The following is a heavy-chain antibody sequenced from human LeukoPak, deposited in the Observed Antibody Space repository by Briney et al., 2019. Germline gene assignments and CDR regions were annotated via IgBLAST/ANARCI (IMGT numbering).Heavy chain of an antibody. Sequence: GGSLRLSCAASGFTFSDYGIHWVRQAPGKGLEWVAFIRFDGSHKYYADSVKGRFTISRDNSKNSLYLQMNSLRAEDTAVYYCAKDSSPHMDVWGQGTTVTVSS. D-gene: IGHD6-6*01. CDR1: GFTFSDYG. V-gene: IGHV3-30*02. CDR2: IRFDGSHK. J-gene: IGHJ6*02. CDR3: AKDSSPHMDV.